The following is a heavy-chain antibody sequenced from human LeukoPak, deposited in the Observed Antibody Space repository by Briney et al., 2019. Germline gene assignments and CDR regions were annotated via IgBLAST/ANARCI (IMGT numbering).Heavy chain of an antibody. Sequence: PSETLSLTCTVSGGYINSHYWGWIRQPPGKVLEYIGYISYTGSAIYNPSFKSRVTISVDTSKNQFSLKLSSVTAADTAVYYCARHDGPYGSGSFDYWGQGTLVTVSS. J-gene: IGHJ4*02. V-gene: IGHV4-59*08. CDR3: ARHDGPYGSGSFDY. CDR1: GGYINSHY. D-gene: IGHD3-10*01. CDR2: ISYTGSA.